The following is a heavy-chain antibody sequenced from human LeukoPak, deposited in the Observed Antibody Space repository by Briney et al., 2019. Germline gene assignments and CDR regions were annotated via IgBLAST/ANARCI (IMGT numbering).Heavy chain of an antibody. Sequence: GGSLRLSCAASGFTFSSYAMHWVRQAPGKGLEWVAVISYDGGNKYYADSVKGRFTISRDNSKNTLYLQMNSLRAEDTAVYYCAKDLGAYCGGDCYSAGDYWGQGTLVTVSS. V-gene: IGHV3-30*04. J-gene: IGHJ4*02. CDR1: GFTFSSYA. CDR3: AKDLGAYCGGDCYSAGDY. CDR2: ISYDGGNK. D-gene: IGHD2-21*02.